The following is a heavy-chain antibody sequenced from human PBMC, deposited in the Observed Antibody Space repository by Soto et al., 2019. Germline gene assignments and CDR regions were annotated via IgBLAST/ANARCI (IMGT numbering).Heavy chain of an antibody. CDR1: GFTFTTYA. CDR3: AKSYGDYVPCFDY. Sequence: GGSLSLSCAAAGFTFTTYAMHWVRQAPGKGLECVAVISKDGSDKYHADSVKDRFTISRDNSRNILYLQMNSLRAEDTAVYYCAKSYGDYVPCFDYCGQGALVTLS. D-gene: IGHD4-17*01. CDR2: ISKDGSDK. J-gene: IGHJ4*02. V-gene: IGHV3-30*18.